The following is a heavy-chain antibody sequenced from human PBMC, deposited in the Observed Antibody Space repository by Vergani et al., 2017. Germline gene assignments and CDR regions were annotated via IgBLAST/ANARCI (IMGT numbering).Heavy chain of an antibody. J-gene: IGHJ4*01. V-gene: IGHV3-23*01. Sequence: EVQLLESGGDLVQPGGSLRPSCTASGFIFSTYAMSWVRQAPGKGLEWVSGISSSGAPTYYADSVKGRVTIARDNAKNTLYLQMNSLRVEDTAVYYCLKEKKNLGSYFFDSWGHGILVTVSS. CDR2: ISSSGAPT. CDR3: LKEKKNLGSYFFDS. D-gene: IGHD3-10*01. CDR1: GFIFSTYA.